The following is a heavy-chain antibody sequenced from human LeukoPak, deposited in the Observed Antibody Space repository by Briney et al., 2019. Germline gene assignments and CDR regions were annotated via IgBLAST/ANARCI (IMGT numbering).Heavy chain of an antibody. V-gene: IGHV4-39*01. CDR3: ARGEPTVTYFDY. Sequence: SETLSLTCTVSGGSISSSSYYWGWIRQPPGKGLEWIGSIYYSGSTYYNPSLKSRVTISVDTSKNQFSLKLSSVTAADTAVYYCARGEPTVTYFDYWGQGTLVTVSS. J-gene: IGHJ4*02. D-gene: IGHD4-17*01. CDR2: IYYSGST. CDR1: GGSISSSSYY.